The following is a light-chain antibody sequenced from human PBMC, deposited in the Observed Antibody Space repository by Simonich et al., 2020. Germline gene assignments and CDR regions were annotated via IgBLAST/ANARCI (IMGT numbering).Light chain of an antibody. CDR3: QQYNSYSPT. V-gene: IGKV1-5*03. J-gene: IGKJ4*01. CDR2: KAS. Sequence: DIQMTQSPSTLSASVGDRVTITCRASQSLSSWLAWYQQKPGKAPKRLIYKASSLESGVPSRFSGSGSGTEFTLTISSLQPDDFATYYCQQYNSYSPTFGGGTKVEIK. CDR1: QSLSSW.